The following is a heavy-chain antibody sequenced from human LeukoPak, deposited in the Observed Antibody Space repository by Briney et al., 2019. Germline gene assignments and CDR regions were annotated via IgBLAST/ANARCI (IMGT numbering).Heavy chain of an antibody. J-gene: IGHJ4*02. CDR2: IKQDGSEK. V-gene: IGHV3-7*03. CDR3: ARSSRGAVRLPGIAAAGRLYYFDY. Sequence: PGGSLRLSCAASGFTFSSYWMSWVRQAPGQGLEWVAKIKQDGSEKYYVDSVKGRFTISRDNAKNSLYLQMNSLRAEDTAVYYCARSSRGAVRLPGIAAAGRLYYFDYWGQGTLVTVSS. CDR1: GFTFSSYW. D-gene: IGHD6-13*01.